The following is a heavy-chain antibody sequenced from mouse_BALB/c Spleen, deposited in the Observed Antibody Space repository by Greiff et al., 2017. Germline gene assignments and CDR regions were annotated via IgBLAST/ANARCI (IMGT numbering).Heavy chain of an antibody. CDR3: ARDGLPLLRGFAY. J-gene: IGHJ3*01. V-gene: IGHV3-6*02. D-gene: IGHD2-10*01. Sequence: EVQLQESGPGLVKPSQSLSLTCSVTGYSITSGYYWNWIRQFPGNKLEWMGYISYDGSNNYNPSLKNRISITRDTSKNQFFLKLNSVTTEDTATYYCARDGLPLLRGFAYWGQGTLVTVSA. CDR2: ISYDGSN. CDR1: GYSITSGYY.